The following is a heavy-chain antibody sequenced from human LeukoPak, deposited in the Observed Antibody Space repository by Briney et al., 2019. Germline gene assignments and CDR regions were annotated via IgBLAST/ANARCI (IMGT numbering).Heavy chain of an antibody. CDR3: AGGHQGSILVVSYWYFDL. CDR2: INHSGST. J-gene: IGHJ2*01. D-gene: IGHD3-22*01. Sequence: SETLSLTCAVYGGSFSGYYWSWIRQPPGKGLEWIGEINHSGSTYYNPSLKSRVTISVDTSKNQVSLKLSSVTAADTAVYYCAGGHQGSILVVSYWYFDLWGRGTLVTVSS. V-gene: IGHV4-34*01. CDR1: GGSFSGYY.